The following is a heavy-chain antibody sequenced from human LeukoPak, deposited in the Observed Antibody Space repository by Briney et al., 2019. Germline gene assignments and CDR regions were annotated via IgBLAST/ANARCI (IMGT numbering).Heavy chain of an antibody. CDR1: GFTFDDYA. Sequence: GGSLRLSCAASGFTFDDYAMHWGRQAPGKGLELVSGISWNSGSIGYADSVKGRFTISRDNAKNSLYLQMNSLRAEDTALYYCAKDNGRGGNFDYWGQGTLVTVSS. V-gene: IGHV3-9*01. D-gene: IGHD3-16*01. CDR3: AKDNGRGGNFDY. CDR2: ISWNSGSI. J-gene: IGHJ4*02.